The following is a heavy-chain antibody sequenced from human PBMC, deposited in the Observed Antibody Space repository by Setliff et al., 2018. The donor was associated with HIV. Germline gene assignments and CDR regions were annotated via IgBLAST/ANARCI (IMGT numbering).Heavy chain of an antibody. CDR1: GFTFSDCS. V-gene: IGHV3-48*01. Sequence: GGSLRLSCAASGFTFSDCSMNWVRQAPGKGLEWISYITSTGSTIFYADSVKGRFTISRDNDKNSVHLQMTSLRAEDTAVYYCARPRTGYYYMDVWGKGTTVTVSS. D-gene: IGHD3-9*01. CDR3: ARPRTGYYYMDV. CDR2: ITSTGSTI. J-gene: IGHJ6*03.